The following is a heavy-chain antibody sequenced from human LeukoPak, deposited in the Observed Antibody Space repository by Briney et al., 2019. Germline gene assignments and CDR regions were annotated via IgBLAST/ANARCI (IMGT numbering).Heavy chain of an antibody. CDR3: ALIAAWGEEIDY. CDR2: INPNSGGT. Sequence: EASVKVSCKASGYTFTSYYMHWVRQAPGQGLEWMGWINPNSGGTNYAQKFQGRVTMTRDTSISTAYMELSRLRSDDTAVYYCALIAAWGEEIDYWGQGTLVTVSS. V-gene: IGHV1-2*02. J-gene: IGHJ4*02. CDR1: GYTFTSYY. D-gene: IGHD6-13*01.